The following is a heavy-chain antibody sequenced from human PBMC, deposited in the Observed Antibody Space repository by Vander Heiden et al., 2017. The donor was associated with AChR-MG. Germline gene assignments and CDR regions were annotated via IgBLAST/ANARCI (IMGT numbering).Heavy chain of an antibody. CDR3: ARGNVSPGSGSGSYVRY. Sequence: QVQLAQSGAEVNKSGASVKVSCKASGYTFTSFDINCVWQATGKGLEWMGWMNPNSGNTGYAQNFQGRVTMTRNNSISTAYMELSSLRSEDTAVYFCARGNVSPGSGSGSYVRYWGQGTLVTVSS. CDR2: MNPNSGNT. V-gene: IGHV1-8*01. CDR1: GYTFTSFD. D-gene: IGHD3-10*01. J-gene: IGHJ4*02.